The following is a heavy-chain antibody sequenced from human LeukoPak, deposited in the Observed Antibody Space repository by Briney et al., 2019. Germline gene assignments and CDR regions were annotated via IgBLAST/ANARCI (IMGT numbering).Heavy chain of an antibody. D-gene: IGHD6-13*01. Sequence: ASVKVSCKASGYTFTGYYMHWVRQAPGQGLEWMGWINPNSGGTNYAQKLQGRVTMTRDTSISTAYMELSRLRSDDTAVYYCAREGSSSWYIHYYYYMDVWGKGTTVTVSS. CDR1: GYTFTGYY. CDR3: AREGSSSWYIHYYYYMDV. J-gene: IGHJ6*03. CDR2: INPNSGGT. V-gene: IGHV1-2*02.